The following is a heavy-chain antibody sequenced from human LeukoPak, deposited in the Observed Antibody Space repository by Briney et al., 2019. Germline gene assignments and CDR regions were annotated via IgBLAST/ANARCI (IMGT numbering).Heavy chain of an antibody. J-gene: IGHJ4*02. CDR1: GFTFSSYS. Sequence: GGSLRLSCAASGFTFSSYSMNWVRQAPGKGLVWVSRINSDGSSTSYADSVKGRFTVSRDNAKNTLYLQMNSLRAEDTAVYYCARAGPMVRGVTKLDYWGQGTLVTVSS. V-gene: IGHV3-74*01. CDR3: ARAGPMVRGVTKLDY. D-gene: IGHD3-10*01. CDR2: INSDGSST.